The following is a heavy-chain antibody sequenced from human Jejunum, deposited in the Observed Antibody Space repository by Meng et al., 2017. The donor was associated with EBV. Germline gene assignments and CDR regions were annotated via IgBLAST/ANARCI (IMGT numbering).Heavy chain of an antibody. CDR2: VNAGDATT. Sequence: VPLVVSGREVRQPCAFVEGSCNALGSQFQCYAMNWVRQGAGPRREWMGWVNAGDATTQYSQKLQGRVTITRDTSARTAYMELSRLRSEDMAVYYCAFNGYYRGTTGYSSLDYWGQGTLVTVSS. D-gene: IGHD3-9*01. J-gene: IGHJ4*02. V-gene: IGHV1-3*01. CDR3: AFNGYYRGTTGYSSLDY. CDR1: GSQFQCYA.